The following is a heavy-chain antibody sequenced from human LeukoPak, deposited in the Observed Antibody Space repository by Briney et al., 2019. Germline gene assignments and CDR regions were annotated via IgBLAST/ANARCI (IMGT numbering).Heavy chain of an antibody. J-gene: IGHJ4*02. CDR2: VHLNGRT. Sequence: SETLSLTYDVSGGSISTTNWWTWVRQPPGGGLEWIGEVHLNGRTHYSPSLESRVTMSVDMSENHISLQLTSVTAADSAVYYCSRAGGFYRPIDYSGRGTLVIVSS. D-gene: IGHD6-25*01. CDR3: SRAGGFYRPIDY. V-gene: IGHV4-4*02. CDR1: GGSISTTNW.